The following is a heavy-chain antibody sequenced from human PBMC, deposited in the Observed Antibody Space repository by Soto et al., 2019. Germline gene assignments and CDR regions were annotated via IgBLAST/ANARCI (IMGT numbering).Heavy chain of an antibody. CDR1: GYTFTSYG. J-gene: IGHJ4*02. Sequence: ASVKVSCKASGYTFTSYGISWVRQAPGQGLEWMGWISAYNGNTNYAQKLQGRLTMTTDTSTSTAYMELRSLRSDDTAVYYCARRGECSGGSCPPFSYWGQGTLVTVSS. V-gene: IGHV1-18*01. CDR3: ARRGECSGGSCPPFSY. D-gene: IGHD2-15*01. CDR2: ISAYNGNT.